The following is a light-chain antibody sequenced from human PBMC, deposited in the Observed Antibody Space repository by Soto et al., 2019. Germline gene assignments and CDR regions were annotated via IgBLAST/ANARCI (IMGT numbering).Light chain of an antibody. CDR3: QSYDSSSGRV. J-gene: IGLJ2*01. V-gene: IGLV1-40*01. CDR2: GNS. Sequence: QPVLTQPPSVSGAPGQRVTISCTGSSSNIGAGYDVHWYQQLPGTAPKLLIYGNSNRPSGVPDRFSGSKSGTSASLAITGLQAEDEADYYCQSYDSSSGRVFGGGTKLTVL. CDR1: SSNIGAGYD.